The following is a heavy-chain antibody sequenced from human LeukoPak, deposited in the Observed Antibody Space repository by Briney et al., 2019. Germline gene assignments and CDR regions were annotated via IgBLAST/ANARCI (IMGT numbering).Heavy chain of an antibody. Sequence: PSETLSLTCTVSGGSISSGDYYWSWIRQPPGKGLDWIGYIYYSGSTYYNPSLKSRVTISVDTSKNQFSLKLGSVTAADTAVYYCARDIAVNWFDPWGQGTLVTVSS. J-gene: IGHJ5*02. D-gene: IGHD2-21*01. CDR3: ARDIAVNWFDP. V-gene: IGHV4-30-4*08. CDR2: IYYSGST. CDR1: GGSISSGDYY.